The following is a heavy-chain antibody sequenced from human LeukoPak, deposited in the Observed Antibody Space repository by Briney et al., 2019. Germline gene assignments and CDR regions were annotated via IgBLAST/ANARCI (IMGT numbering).Heavy chain of an antibody. Sequence: PGGSLRLSCAASGFTFSSYAMSWVRQAPGKGLEWVSAISGSGGSTYYADSVKGRFTISRDNSKNTLYLQMNSLRAEDTAVYYCAKDPIPRLRYFDWDFDYWGQGTLVTVSS. CDR3: AKDPIPRLRYFDWDFDY. D-gene: IGHD3-9*01. CDR2: ISGSGGST. V-gene: IGHV3-23*01. J-gene: IGHJ4*02. CDR1: GFTFSSYA.